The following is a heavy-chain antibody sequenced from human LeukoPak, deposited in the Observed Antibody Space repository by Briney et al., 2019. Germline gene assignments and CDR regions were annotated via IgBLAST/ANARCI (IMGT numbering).Heavy chain of an antibody. J-gene: IGHJ4*02. Sequence: GKSLRLSCAASGFTFNNYGMHWVRQAPGKGLEWVAVISYDGRSKHYPDSVKGRFTISRDISTDTLWLQMDSLRTEDTAVYYCAKGPLRGTAAAIDYWGQGTLVTVSS. CDR3: AKGPLRGTAAAIDY. D-gene: IGHD2-2*01. CDR2: ISYDGRSK. CDR1: GFTFNNYG. V-gene: IGHV3-30*18.